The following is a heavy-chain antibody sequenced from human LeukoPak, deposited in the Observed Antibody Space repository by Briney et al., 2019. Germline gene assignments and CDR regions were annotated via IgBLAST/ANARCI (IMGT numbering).Heavy chain of an antibody. CDR3: ARGGLGVQNWYFDL. CDR1: GGSISSSNW. V-gene: IGHV4-4*02. Sequence: PSGTLSLTCAVSGGSISSSNWWSWVRQPPGKGLEWIGEIYHSGSTNYNPSLKSRVTISVDKSKNQFSLKLSSVTAADTAVYYCARGGLGVQNWYFDLWGRGTLVTVSS. CDR2: IYHSGST. D-gene: IGHD3-3*01. J-gene: IGHJ2*01.